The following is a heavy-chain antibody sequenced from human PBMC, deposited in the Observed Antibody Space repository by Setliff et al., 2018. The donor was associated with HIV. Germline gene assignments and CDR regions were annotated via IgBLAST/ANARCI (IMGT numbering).Heavy chain of an antibody. D-gene: IGHD3-3*01. J-gene: IGHJ6*02. V-gene: IGHV3-7*01. CDR1: GFTFSRYA. Sequence: PGGSLRLSCAVSGFTFSRYAMSWVRQAPGKGLESVANVKQDGTETLYVDSVKGRFTISRDNSKNSLYLQMNSLRVEDTAVYYCARDYLYYNLYNGSPVYGMDVWGQGTTVTVSS. CDR3: ARDYLYYNLYNGSPVYGMDV. CDR2: VKQDGTET.